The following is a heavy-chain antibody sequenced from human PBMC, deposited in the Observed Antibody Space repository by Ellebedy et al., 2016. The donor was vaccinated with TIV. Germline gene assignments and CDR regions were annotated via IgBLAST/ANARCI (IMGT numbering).Heavy chain of an antibody. J-gene: IGHJ4*02. D-gene: IGHD2-21*02. CDR1: GYSFSDYY. CDR3: ARGVDCAADCYPDY. CDR2: IHPNGGAT. Sequence: AASVKVSCKASGYSFSDYYIHWFRQAPGQGLEGMGIIHPNGGATNYALKFRGRVAMTRDTSTSSLFMELNSLTPEDTATYFFARGVDCAADCYPDYWGQGTLVTVSS. V-gene: IGHV1-46*01.